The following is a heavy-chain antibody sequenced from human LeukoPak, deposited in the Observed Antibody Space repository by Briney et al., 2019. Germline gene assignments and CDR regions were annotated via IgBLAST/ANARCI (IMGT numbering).Heavy chain of an antibody. CDR3: ERDGTNYTFDI. Sequence: ASVKVSCKASGSTFTSKHMHWVRQAPGQGLEWVGVITASGHYTRYAQNFQGRVTMTRDTSTSTVYMELSSLRSEDTALYLCERDGTNYTFDIWGQGTMVTVSS. V-gene: IGHV1-46*01. CDR1: GSTFTSKH. D-gene: IGHD2-8*01. CDR2: ITASGHYT. J-gene: IGHJ3*02.